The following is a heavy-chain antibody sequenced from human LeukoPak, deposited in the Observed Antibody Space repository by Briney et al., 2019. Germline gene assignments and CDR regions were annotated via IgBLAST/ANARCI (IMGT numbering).Heavy chain of an antibody. V-gene: IGHV4-38-2*02. CDR1: GYSIKSVFF. Sequence: SETLSLTCSVSGYSIKSVFFWGWIRQPPGKGLEWVGSIHDNDNTHYNPSLKSRVTISVDTSKNRCSLSMRSVTAADSAVYYCATGGNIAVAGVLHWGQGALVTVSS. J-gene: IGHJ4*02. CDR2: IHDNDNT. CDR3: ATGGNIAVAGVLH. D-gene: IGHD6-19*01.